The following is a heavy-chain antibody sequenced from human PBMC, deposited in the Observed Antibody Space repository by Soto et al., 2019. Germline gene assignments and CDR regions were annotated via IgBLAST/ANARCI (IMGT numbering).Heavy chain of an antibody. J-gene: IGHJ4*02. CDR3: ARDLGYYDSSGYLDY. CDR2: ISSSGDII. Sequence: GGSLRLSCAASGFTFSDYYMSWIRQAPGKGLEWVSYISSSGDIIYYADSMKGRFTISRDNAKNSLYLQMNNLRTEDTAVYYCARDLGYYDSSGYLDYWGQGTLVTVSS. CDR1: GFTFSDYY. V-gene: IGHV3-11*01. D-gene: IGHD3-22*01.